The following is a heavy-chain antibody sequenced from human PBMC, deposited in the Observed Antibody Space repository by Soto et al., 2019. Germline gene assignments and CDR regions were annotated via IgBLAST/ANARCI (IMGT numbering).Heavy chain of an antibody. J-gene: IGHJ6*02. V-gene: IGHV1-69*13. D-gene: IGHD6-6*01. CDR2: IIPIFGTA. CDR1: GYTFTSYG. Sequence: ASVKVSCKASGYTFTSYGISWVRQAPGQGLEWMGGIIPIFGTANYAQKFQGRVTITADESTSTAYMELSSLRSEDTAVYYCASSVYSSSAYYYYGMDVWGQGTTVTVSS. CDR3: ASSVYSSSAYYYYGMDV.